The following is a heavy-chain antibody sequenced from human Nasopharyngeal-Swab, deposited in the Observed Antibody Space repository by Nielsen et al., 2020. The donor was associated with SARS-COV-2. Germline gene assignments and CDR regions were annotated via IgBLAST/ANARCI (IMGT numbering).Heavy chain of an antibody. CDR3: TKGRADYSNPSFDN. V-gene: IGHV3-9*01. D-gene: IGHD4-11*01. J-gene: IGHJ4*02. Sequence: SLKISCAASGFTYDDYAMHWVRQVPGKGLEWVSGITWNGGGAYTDSVKGRFTISRDNARSSMYLQMNSLRAEDTALYYCTKGRADYSNPSFDNRGQGTLVTVSS. CDR2: ITWNGGG. CDR1: GFTYDDYA.